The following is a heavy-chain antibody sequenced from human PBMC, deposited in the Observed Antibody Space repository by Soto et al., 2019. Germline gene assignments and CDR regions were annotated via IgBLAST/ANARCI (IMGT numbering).Heavy chain of an antibody. CDR3: ARRAYSYGYEIDAFDI. J-gene: IGHJ3*02. Sequence: XESLKISCRGSGYSFTSYWIGWVRQMPGKGLEWMGIIYPGDSDTRYSPSFQGQVTISADKSISTAYLQWSSLKASDAAMYYCARRAYSYGYEIDAFDIWGQGTMVTVSS. V-gene: IGHV5-51*01. CDR1: GYSFTSYW. D-gene: IGHD5-18*01. CDR2: IYPGDSDT.